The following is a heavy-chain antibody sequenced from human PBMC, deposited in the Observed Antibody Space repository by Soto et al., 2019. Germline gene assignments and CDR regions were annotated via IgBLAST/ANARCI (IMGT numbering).Heavy chain of an antibody. CDR1: GFTFGDYA. CDR3: ARAFYCSKTSCYVDGYSDY. CDR2: IRSKAYGETT. D-gene: IGHD2-2*01. V-gene: IGHV3-49*03. Sequence: GGSLRLSCTASGFTFGDYAMSWFRQAPGKGLEWVGFIRSKAYGETTEYAASVKGRFTISRDDSKSLAYLQMNSLKTEDTAVYYCARAFYCSKTSCYVDGYSDYWGQGTLVTVSS. J-gene: IGHJ4*02.